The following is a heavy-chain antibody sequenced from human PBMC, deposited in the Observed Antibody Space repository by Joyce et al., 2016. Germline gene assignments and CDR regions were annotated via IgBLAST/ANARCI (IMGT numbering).Heavy chain of an antibody. V-gene: IGHV4-31*01. J-gene: IGHJ6*02. CDR3: ARDRISGSSYNYYYYGMDV. D-gene: IGHD3-10*01. CDR2: NQDSGTT. CDR1: GDSIATYGYY. Sequence: QVQLQESGPGLVQPSQTLSLSCTVSGDSIATYGYYWTWVRQHPGKGLEVIGNNQDSGTTSYHPSLMSLVTKSFGTSRNQFSLKLNAVSAADTAVYFCARDRISGSSYNYYYYGMDVWGQGTTVTVSS.